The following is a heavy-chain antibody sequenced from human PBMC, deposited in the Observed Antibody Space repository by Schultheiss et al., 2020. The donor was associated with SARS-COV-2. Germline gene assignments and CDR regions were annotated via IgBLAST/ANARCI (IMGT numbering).Heavy chain of an antibody. CDR1: GGSISSYY. CDR2: IYYSGRT. Sequence: SETLSLTCTVSGGSISSYYWSWIRQPPGKGLEWIGYIYYSGRTNYNPSLKSRVTISVDTSKNQFSLKLSSVTAADTAVYYCARSTANCGGDCYSLWSPIDYWGQGTLVTVSS. V-gene: IGHV4-59*01. J-gene: IGHJ4*02. D-gene: IGHD2-21*01. CDR3: ARSTANCGGDCYSLWSPIDY.